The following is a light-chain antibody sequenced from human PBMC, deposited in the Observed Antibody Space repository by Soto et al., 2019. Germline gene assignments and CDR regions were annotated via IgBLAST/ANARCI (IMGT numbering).Light chain of an antibody. J-gene: IGKJ5*01. CDR3: QEGTNCPPFS. CDR2: DAS. V-gene: IGKV3-11*01. CDR1: QSVSNNY. Sequence: TLSPGAVSLSTEERATLSYRASQSVSNNYLAWYQQKPGQAPRVLSYDASNRATGIPARFSGSGSGTDFTLTISSLEPEDFAVYYCQEGTNCPPFSFGQVSRLAIK.